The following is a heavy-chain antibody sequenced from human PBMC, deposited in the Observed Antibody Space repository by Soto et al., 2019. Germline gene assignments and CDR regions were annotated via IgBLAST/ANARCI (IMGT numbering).Heavy chain of an antibody. D-gene: IGHD3-22*01. CDR3: ARATYDSSGYFDY. J-gene: IGHJ4*02. Sequence: LSLTCTVSGVSISSGAYYWGWIRQPPGKGLEWIGYIYYSGTTYYNPSLRSRLTISLDKSTNHFSLSLRSVTAADTAVYYCARATYDSSGYFDYWGQGGLVTVSS. CDR1: GVSISSGAYY. V-gene: IGHV4-31*03. CDR2: IYYSGTT.